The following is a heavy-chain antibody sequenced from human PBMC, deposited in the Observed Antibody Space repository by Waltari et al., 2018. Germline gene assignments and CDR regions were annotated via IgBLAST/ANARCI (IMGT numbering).Heavy chain of an antibody. V-gene: IGHV1-69*08. CDR2: IIPILVIA. CDR1: GGTFSSYT. D-gene: IGHD2-15*01. J-gene: IGHJ4*02. CDR3: ARDRCSGGSCAWDY. Sequence: QVQLVQSGAEVKKPGSSVKVSCKASGGTFSSYTISWVRQAPGQGLEWMGRIIPILVIANYAQKFQGRVTITADKSTSTAYMELSSLRSEDTAVYYCARDRCSGGSCAWDYWGQGTLVTVSS.